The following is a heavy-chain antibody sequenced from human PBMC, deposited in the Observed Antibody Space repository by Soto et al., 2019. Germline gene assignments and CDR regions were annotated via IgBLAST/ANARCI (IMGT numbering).Heavy chain of an antibody. Sequence: PSETLSLTCTVSGGSISNYYWSWIRQPPGKGLEWIGYIYYSGNTNYNPSLKSRVTMSVDTSKNQFSLKLNFVTAADTAVYYRARHQRLLRFLEWLPNFDYWGQGTLVTVSS. CDR3: ARHQRLLRFLEWLPNFDY. D-gene: IGHD3-3*01. J-gene: IGHJ4*02. V-gene: IGHV4-59*08. CDR2: IYYSGNT. CDR1: GGSISNYY.